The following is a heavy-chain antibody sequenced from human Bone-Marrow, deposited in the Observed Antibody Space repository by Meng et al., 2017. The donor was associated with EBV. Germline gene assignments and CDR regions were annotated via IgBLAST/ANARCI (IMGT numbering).Heavy chain of an antibody. CDR3: ASESGRGFTPDY. D-gene: IGHD3-10*01. CDR1: GGTFSSYA. V-gene: IGHV1-69*01. CDR2: LIPKSGVP. J-gene: IGHJ4*02. Sequence: QVQLLHAGAEVKKPGFSVKVSCKTSGGTFSSYAVSWVRQAPGQGLEWMGGLIPKSGVPYFARKFQGRLTITADESTSTHYMDLTSLRSDDTAVYYCASESGRGFTPDYWGRGTLVTVSS.